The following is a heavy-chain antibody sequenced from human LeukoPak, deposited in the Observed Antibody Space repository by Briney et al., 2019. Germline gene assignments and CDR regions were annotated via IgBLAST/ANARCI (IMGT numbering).Heavy chain of an antibody. CDR2: IRYDGSNE. Sequence: GGTLRLSCAASGFTFSDYGMHWVRQAPGKGLEWVAFIRYDGSNEYYVDSVKGRFTVSRDNSKNTLYLQIDSLRAEDTALYCCTKSFWSGYTYYFDYWGQGTLVTVSS. V-gene: IGHV3-30*02. CDR3: TKSFWSGYTYYFDY. D-gene: IGHD3-3*01. CDR1: GFTFSDYG. J-gene: IGHJ4*02.